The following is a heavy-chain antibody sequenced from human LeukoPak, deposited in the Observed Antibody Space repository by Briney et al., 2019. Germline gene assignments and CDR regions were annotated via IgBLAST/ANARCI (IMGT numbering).Heavy chain of an antibody. CDR3: ARGPNILTGLDY. D-gene: IGHD3-9*01. Sequence: PSETLSLTCTVSGYSISSGYYWGWIRQPPGKGLEWIGSIYHSGSTYYNPSLKSRVTISVDTSKNQFSLKLSSVTAADTAVYYCARGPNILTGLDYWGQGTLVTVSS. CDR1: GYSISSGYY. V-gene: IGHV4-38-2*02. CDR2: IYHSGST. J-gene: IGHJ4*02.